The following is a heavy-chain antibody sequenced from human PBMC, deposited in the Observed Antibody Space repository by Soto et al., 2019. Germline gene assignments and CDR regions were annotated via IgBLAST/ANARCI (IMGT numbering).Heavy chain of an antibody. D-gene: IGHD2-21*02. V-gene: IGHV3-23*01. CDR2: ISGSGGIT. Sequence: VQLLESGGDLVQPGGSLRLSCAASGLTFSSYAMSWVRQAPGKGLEWVSVISGSGGITYYADSVKGRFTISRDNSKNTLYLQMNSLRAEDTAVYYCAKGLYCGSDCYLTNFDYWGQGALVTVSS. CDR1: GLTFSSYA. CDR3: AKGLYCGSDCYLTNFDY. J-gene: IGHJ4*02.